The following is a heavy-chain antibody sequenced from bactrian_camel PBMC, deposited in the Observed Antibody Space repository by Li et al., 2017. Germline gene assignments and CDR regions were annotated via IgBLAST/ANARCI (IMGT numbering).Heavy chain of an antibody. Sequence: HVQLVESGGDLVQPGGSLRLSCTASGFTFNANYMSWVRQAPGKGLEWVSHINLAGRADYVDSVRGRFTTSRDNAKNTLILQMHSLKTEDTAVYYCAVEVCGLRIEDGYWGQGTQVTVSS. D-gene: IGHD5*01. CDR2: INLAGRA. J-gene: IGHJ4*01. CDR1: GFTFNANY. V-gene: IGHV3S33*01. CDR3: AVEVCGLRIEDGY.